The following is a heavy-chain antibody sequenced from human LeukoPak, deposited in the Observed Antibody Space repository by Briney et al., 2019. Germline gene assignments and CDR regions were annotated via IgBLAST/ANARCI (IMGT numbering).Heavy chain of an antibody. CDR2: IYSGYST. V-gene: IGHV3-53*01. D-gene: IGHD4-23*01. CDR1: GFTVTSNY. Sequence: GGSLRLSCAASGFTVTSNYMSWVRQAPGKGLEWVSVIYSGYSTYYADSVKGRFTISRDNSKNTLYLQMNSLRAEDTAVYYCAKENSRSVDAFDIWGQGTMVTVSS. CDR3: AKENSRSVDAFDI. J-gene: IGHJ3*02.